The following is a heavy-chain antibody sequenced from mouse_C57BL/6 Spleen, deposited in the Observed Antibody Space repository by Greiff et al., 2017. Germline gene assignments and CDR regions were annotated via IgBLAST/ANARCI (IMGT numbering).Heavy chain of an antibody. Sequence: EVQLQESGGDLVKPGGSLKLSCAASGFTFSSYGMSWVRQTPDKRLEWVATISSGGSYTYYPDSVKGRFTISRDNAKNTLYLQMSSLKSEDTAMYYCARDGSSYRFAYWGQGTLVTVSA. J-gene: IGHJ3*01. D-gene: IGHD1-1*01. CDR3: ARDGSSYRFAY. V-gene: IGHV5-6*01. CDR2: ISSGGSYT. CDR1: GFTFSSYG.